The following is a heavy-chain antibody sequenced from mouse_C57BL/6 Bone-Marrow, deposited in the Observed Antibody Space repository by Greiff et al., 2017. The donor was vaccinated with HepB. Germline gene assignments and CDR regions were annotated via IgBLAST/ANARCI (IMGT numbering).Heavy chain of an antibody. CDR2: INPGSGGT. V-gene: IGHV1-54*01. CDR1: GYAFTNYL. Sequence: VQLQQSGAELVRPGTSVKVSCKASGYAFTNYLIEWVKQRPGQGLEWIGVINPGSGGTNYNEKFKGKATLTADKSSSTAYMQLSSLTSEDSAVYFCARLWLRRYFDYWGQGTTLTVSS. J-gene: IGHJ2*01. D-gene: IGHD2-2*01. CDR3: ARLWLRRYFDY.